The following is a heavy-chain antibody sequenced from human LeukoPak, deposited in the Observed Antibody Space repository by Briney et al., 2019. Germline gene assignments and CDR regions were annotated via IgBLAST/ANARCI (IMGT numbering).Heavy chain of an antibody. CDR1: GFTFSSYS. J-gene: IGHJ6*02. CDR3: AREAEVVVTMLDYYYGMDV. Sequence: GGSLRLSCAASGFTFSSYSMNWVRQAPGKGLEWVSSISSSSSYIYYADSVKGRFTISRDNAKNSLYLQMNSLRAEDTAVYYCAREAEVVVTMLDYYYGMDVWGQGTTVTVSS. CDR2: ISSSSSYI. V-gene: IGHV3-21*01. D-gene: IGHD3-22*01.